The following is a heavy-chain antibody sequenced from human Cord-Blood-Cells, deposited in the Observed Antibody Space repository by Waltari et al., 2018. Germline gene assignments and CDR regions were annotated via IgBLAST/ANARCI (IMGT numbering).Heavy chain of an antibody. CDR1: GFTFSSYA. Sequence: QVQLVESGGGVVQPGRSLRLSCADSGFTFSSYARHWVRQAPGKGLEWVAVISYDGSNKYYADSVKGRFTISRDNSKNTLYLQMNSLRAEDTAVYYCARDEAYYFDYWGQGTLVTVSS. V-gene: IGHV3-30-3*01. CDR2: ISYDGSNK. CDR3: ARDEAYYFDY. J-gene: IGHJ4*02.